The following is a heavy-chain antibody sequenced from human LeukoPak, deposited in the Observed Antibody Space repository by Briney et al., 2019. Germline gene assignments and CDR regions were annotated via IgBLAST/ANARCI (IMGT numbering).Heavy chain of an antibody. CDR1: GYTFTGDY. CDR2: INPNSGGT. V-gene: IGHV1-2*06. J-gene: IGHJ5*02. CDR3: ARSRDFGWFDP. D-gene: IGHD3-3*01. Sequence: ASVKVSGKSSGYTFTGDYMHWVRQAPGQGLEWMGRINPNSGGTNYAQKFQGRVTMTRDTSISTAYMELSRLRSDDTAVYYCARSRDFGWFDPWGQGTLVTVSS.